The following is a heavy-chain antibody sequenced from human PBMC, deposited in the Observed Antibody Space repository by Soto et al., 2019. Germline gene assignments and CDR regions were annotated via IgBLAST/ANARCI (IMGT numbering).Heavy chain of an antibody. D-gene: IGHD5-12*01. V-gene: IGHV4-59*12. CDR2: IYNNGST. J-gene: IGHJ1*01. CDR3: ASNGYNQAYFQH. CDR1: GGSISGYY. Sequence: PSETTSLTCTVSGGSISGYYWSWLRQPPGKGLEWIGYIYNNGSTNYNPSLKSRVTISVDTSKNQFSLRLSSVTATDTAVYYCASNGYNQAYFQHWGQGTLVTVSS.